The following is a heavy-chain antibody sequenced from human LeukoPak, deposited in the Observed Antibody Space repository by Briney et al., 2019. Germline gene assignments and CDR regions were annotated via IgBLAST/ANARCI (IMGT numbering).Heavy chain of an antibody. D-gene: IGHD3-22*01. CDR2: INSDGSST. CDR3: ARGLVHDTSGYYSDY. Sequence: GGSLRLSCAASGFTFSAFWMHWVRQAPGKGLVWVSRINSDGSSTTYADSVKGRFTVSRDNAKNTLYLQMDSLRAEDSAVYYCARGLVHDTSGYYSDYWGQGILVTVSS. V-gene: IGHV3-74*01. J-gene: IGHJ4*02. CDR1: GFTFSAFW.